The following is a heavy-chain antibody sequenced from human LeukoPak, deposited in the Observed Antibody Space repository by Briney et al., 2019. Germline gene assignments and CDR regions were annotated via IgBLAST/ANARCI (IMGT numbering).Heavy chain of an antibody. V-gene: IGHV3-33*01. CDR2: IWYDGSNK. Sequence: QPGGSLRLSCAASGFTFRSHGMHWVRQAPGKGLEWVAVIWYDGSNKYYGDSVKGRFTISRDNSKNTLYLQMNSLRAEDTAVYYCAGYSSGWVYGMDVWGQATTVAVSS. CDR1: GFTFRSHG. J-gene: IGHJ6*02. CDR3: AGYSSGWVYGMDV. D-gene: IGHD6-19*01.